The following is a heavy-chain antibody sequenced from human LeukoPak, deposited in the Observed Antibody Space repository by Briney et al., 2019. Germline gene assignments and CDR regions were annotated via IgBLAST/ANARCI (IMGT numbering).Heavy chain of an antibody. V-gene: IGHV3-23*01. CDR1: GFTFSSYA. CDR2: ISGSGGST. Sequence: AGGSLRLSCAASGFTFSSYAMGWVRQAPGKGLEWVSAISGSGGSTYYADSVKGRFTISRDNSKNTLYLQMNSLRAEDTAVYYCAKDGPLGARWSLNYFDYWGQGTLVTVSS. J-gene: IGHJ4*02. D-gene: IGHD7-27*01. CDR3: AKDGPLGARWSLNYFDY.